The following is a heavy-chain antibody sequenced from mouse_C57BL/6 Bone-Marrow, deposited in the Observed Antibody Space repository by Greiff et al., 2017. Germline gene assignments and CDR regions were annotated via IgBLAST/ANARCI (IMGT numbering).Heavy chain of an antibody. CDR2: IWSGGST. D-gene: IGHD3-3*01. CDR3: ARGWYWYFDV. J-gene: IGHJ1*03. CDR1: GFSLTSYG. V-gene: IGHV2-2*01. Sequence: QVQLKQSGPGLVQPSQSLSITCTVSGFSLTSYGVHWVRQSPGKGLEWLGVIWSGGSTDYNAAFISRLSISKDNSKSQVFFKMNSLHADDTAIYYCARGWYWYFDVWGTGTTVTVSS.